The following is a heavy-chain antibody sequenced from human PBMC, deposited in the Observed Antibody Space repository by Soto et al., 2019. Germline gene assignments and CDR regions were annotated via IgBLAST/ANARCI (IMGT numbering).Heavy chain of an antibody. J-gene: IGHJ4*02. CDR1: GFTFSRYA. V-gene: IGHV3-33*01. CDR2: LWSDGSNV. Sequence: QVQLVESGGGVVQPGTSLRLSCATSGFTFSRYAMHWVRQAPGKGLERVAILWSDGSNVHYGDSVKGRFTISRDNSKNTLYLQMNDLRVEDAAVYSCGRDFTDYGDSGGFDQWGQGTLVTVSS. D-gene: IGHD4-17*01. CDR3: GRDFTDYGDSGGFDQ.